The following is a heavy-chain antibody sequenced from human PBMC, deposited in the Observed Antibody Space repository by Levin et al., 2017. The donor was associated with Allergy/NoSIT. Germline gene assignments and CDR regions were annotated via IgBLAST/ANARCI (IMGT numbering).Heavy chain of an antibody. CDR1: GFTFSSYA. CDR2: ISGSGGST. CDR3: AKVGIGYCSGGSCYGFYFDY. Sequence: SGGSLRLSCAASGFTFSSYAMSWVRQAPGKGLEWVSAISGSGGSTYYADSVKGRFTISRDNSKNTLYLQMNSLRAEDTAVYYCAKVGIGYCSGGSCYGFYFDYWGQGTLVTVSS. J-gene: IGHJ4*02. D-gene: IGHD2-15*01. V-gene: IGHV3-23*01.